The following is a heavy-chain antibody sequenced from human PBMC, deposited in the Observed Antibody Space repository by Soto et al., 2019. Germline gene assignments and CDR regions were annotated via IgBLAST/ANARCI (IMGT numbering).Heavy chain of an antibody. D-gene: IGHD4-17*01. CDR3: ARSPGGFTVATYFFDY. CDR1: GFSLSSKGMR. Sequence: SGPTLVNPTQTLTLTCTFSGFSLSSKGMRVSWIRQPPGKALEWLARIDWDDDKFYSPSLRTRLTISKDTSKNQVVLTMTNVDPKDTATYYCARSPGGFTVATYFFDYWGQGTLVTVSS. CDR2: IDWDDDK. J-gene: IGHJ4*02. V-gene: IGHV2-70*04.